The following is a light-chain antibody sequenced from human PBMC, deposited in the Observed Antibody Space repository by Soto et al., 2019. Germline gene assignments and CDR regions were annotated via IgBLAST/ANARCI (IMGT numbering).Light chain of an antibody. CDR2: DVT. CDR1: SIDIGGYNY. CDR3: CSYAGSYYV. V-gene: IGLV2-11*01. Sequence: QSALTRPRSVSGSPGQSVTISCTGTSIDIGGYNYVSWYQQPPDKAPKVMIYDVTKRPSGVPDRFSGSKSGTTASLTISGLHAEDEADYYCCSYAGSYYVFGAGTKVTVL. J-gene: IGLJ1*01.